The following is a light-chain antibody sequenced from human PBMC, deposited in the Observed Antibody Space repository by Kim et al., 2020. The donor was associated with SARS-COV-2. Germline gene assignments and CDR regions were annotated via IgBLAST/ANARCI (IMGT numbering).Light chain of an antibody. Sequence: SYELTQPPSVSVAPGKTAWITCGGDNIGDKNVHWYHQKPGQAPVLVVYDDSARPSGIPERFSGSNSANTATLTISRVEAGDEADYYCQVWDSSSDHVVFGGGTQLTV. J-gene: IGLJ2*01. V-gene: IGLV3-21*03. CDR1: NIGDKN. CDR2: DDS. CDR3: QVWDSSSDHVV.